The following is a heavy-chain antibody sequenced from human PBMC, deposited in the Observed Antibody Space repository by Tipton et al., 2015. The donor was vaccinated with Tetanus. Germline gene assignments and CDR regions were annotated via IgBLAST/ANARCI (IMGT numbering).Heavy chain of an antibody. CDR2: ITFDGGTK. J-gene: IGHJ4*01. CDR3: AREDGGPTLYDFDS. D-gene: IGHD4-23*01. CDR1: GFTFTRYA. V-gene: IGHV3-30-3*01. Sequence: SLRLSCAASGFTFTRYAMHWVRQAPGKGLEWVAVITFDGGTKYYADSVKGRFTLSRDNSQNTLYLQMNSLKVEDTAVYYCAREDGGPTLYDFDSWGHGALVIVSS.